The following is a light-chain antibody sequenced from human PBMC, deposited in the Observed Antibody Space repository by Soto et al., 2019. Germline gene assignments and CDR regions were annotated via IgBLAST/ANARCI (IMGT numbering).Light chain of an antibody. J-gene: IGKJ2*01. V-gene: IGKV3-11*01. CDR2: DAS. CDR1: QSVSSY. CDR3: QQRSNWPPYT. Sequence: EIVLTQSPATLSLSPGERATLSCRASQSVSSYLAWYQQKPGQAPRLLIYDASNSATGIPARFSGCGSGTGFTLAISSLEPEDFAVYYCQQRSNWPPYTFGQGTKLEIK.